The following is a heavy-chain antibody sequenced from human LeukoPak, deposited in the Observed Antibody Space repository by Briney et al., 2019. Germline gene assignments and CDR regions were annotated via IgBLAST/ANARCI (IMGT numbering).Heavy chain of an antibody. Sequence: GESLKISCKGSGYSFTNYWIGWVRQMPGKGLEWMGIIYPGDSNTRYSPSCEGQVTISVDKSISTAYLQWSSLKASDTAMYYCARHGSSGYSRIDYWGQGTLVTVSS. CDR1: GYSFTNYW. J-gene: IGHJ4*02. CDR3: ARHGSSGYSRIDY. CDR2: IYPGDSNT. D-gene: IGHD3-22*01. V-gene: IGHV5-51*01.